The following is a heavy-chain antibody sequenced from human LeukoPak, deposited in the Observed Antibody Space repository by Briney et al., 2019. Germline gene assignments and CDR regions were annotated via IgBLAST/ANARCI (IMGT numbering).Heavy chain of an antibody. Sequence: SETLSLTWTVSGGSISSYYWSWIRQPPGKGLEWIGYIYYSGSTNYNPSLKSRVTISVDTSKNQFSLKLSSVTAADTAVYYCARSFPYFDYWGQGTLVTVSS. CDR1: GGSISSYY. V-gene: IGHV4-59*01. J-gene: IGHJ4*02. D-gene: IGHD2-21*01. CDR3: ARSFPYFDY. CDR2: IYYSGST.